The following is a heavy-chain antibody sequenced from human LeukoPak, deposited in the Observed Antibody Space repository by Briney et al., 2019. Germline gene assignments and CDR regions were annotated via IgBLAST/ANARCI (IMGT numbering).Heavy chain of an antibody. J-gene: IGHJ4*02. CDR1: GFTFSSYA. CDR3: ARDRGGGLEMYYFDY. CDR2: ISYDGSNK. V-gene: IGHV3-30-3*01. D-gene: IGHD3/OR15-3a*01. Sequence: PGRSLRLSCAASGFTFSSYAMHWVRQAPGMGLEWVAVISYDGSNKYYADSVKGRFTISRDNSKNTLYLQMNSLRAEDTAVYYCARDRGGGLEMYYFDYWGQGTLVTVSS.